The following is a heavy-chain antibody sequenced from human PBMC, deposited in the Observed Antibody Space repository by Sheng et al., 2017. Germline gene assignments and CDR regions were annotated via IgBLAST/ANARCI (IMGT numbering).Heavy chain of an antibody. CDR1: GYTFTNYY. Sequence: QAQLVQSGAEVRKPGASVKVSCKASGYTFTNYYVHWVRQAPGQGFEWMGWINPKSDATNYAQRFQGRVTMTRDTSVTTAYMILTSLTSDDTALYYCAIAAAGHYYYFYMDLWGQGTAVTVSS. CDR2: INPKSDAT. V-gene: IGHV1-2*02. CDR3: AIAAAGHYYYFYMDL. D-gene: IGHD6-13*01. J-gene: IGHJ6*03.